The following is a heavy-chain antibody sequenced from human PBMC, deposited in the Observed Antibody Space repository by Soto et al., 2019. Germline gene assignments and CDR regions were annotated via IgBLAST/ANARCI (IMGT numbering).Heavy chain of an antibody. Sequence: QVQLVESGGGLVKPGGSLRLSCAASGFSFSHNYMKWIRQVPGKGLEWLSYISGSSSDTNYADSVRGRFTISRDNAKNSLYLQMNSLRVEDTGVYYCVKEDRLADVWGQGTTVTVSS. CDR1: GFSFSHNY. D-gene: IGHD6-25*01. CDR3: VKEDRLADV. CDR2: ISGSSSDT. V-gene: IGHV3-11*06. J-gene: IGHJ6*02.